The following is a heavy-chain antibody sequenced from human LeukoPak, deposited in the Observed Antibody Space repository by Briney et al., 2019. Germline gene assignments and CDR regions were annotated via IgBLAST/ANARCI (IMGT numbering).Heavy chain of an antibody. Sequence: PSETLSLTCTVSGYSISSGYYWGWIRQPPGKGLEWIGSIYHSGSTYYNPSLKSRVTISVDTSKNQFSLKLSSVTAADTAVYYCARDWWVLGGAFDIWGQGTMVTVSS. V-gene: IGHV4-38-2*02. CDR3: ARDWWVLGGAFDI. D-gene: IGHD1-26*01. CDR1: GYSISSGYY. J-gene: IGHJ3*02. CDR2: IYHSGST.